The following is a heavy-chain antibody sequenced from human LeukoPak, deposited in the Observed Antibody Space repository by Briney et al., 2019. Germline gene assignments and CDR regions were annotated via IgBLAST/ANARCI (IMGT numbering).Heavy chain of an antibody. CDR1: GYTLTELS. CDR3: ATGSRYYDILTGYASYYFDY. V-gene: IGHV1-24*01. J-gene: IGHJ4*02. D-gene: IGHD3-9*01. CDR2: FDPEDGET. Sequence: ASVTVSCKVSGYTLTELSMHWVRQAPGKGLEWMGGFDPEDGETIYAQKFQGRVTMTEDTSTDTAYMELSSLRSEDTAVYYCATGSRYYDILTGYASYYFDYWGQGTLVTVSS.